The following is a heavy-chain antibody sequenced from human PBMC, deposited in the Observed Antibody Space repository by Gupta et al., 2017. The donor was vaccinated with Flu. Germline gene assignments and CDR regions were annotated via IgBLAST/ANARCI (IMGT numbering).Heavy chain of an antibody. CDR1: GFTFGDYD. V-gene: IGHV3-9*01. Sequence: EMQLVESGGGLVQPGRSLRLSCAASGFTFGDYDMHWVRQVPGRGLEWVSTISWKSGDIDYADSVKGRFTISRDNAKNSLSLQMNSLRGEDTGLYYCAKGRYCGGTRSAKYTGLDVWGQGTTVTVSS. J-gene: IGHJ6*02. CDR2: ISWKSGDI. D-gene: IGHD2-21*01. CDR3: AKGRYCGGTRSAKYTGLDV.